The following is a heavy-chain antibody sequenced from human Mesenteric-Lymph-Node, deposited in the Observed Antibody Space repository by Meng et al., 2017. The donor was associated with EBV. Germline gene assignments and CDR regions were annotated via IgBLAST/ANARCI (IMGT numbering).Heavy chain of an antibody. D-gene: IGHD6-6*01. V-gene: IGHV3-11*01. CDR1: GVSFSDYV. J-gene: IGHJ4*02. CDR3: ARFLYSSAFY. CDR2: ISGSGDAV. Sequence: QVQVVEVGGGWVEAGGSLRVSCGASGVSFSDYVRRWVRQGPGKGLEWVAYISGSGDAVYYADSVKGRFTVSRDNVKNSLYLQLNSLRADDTAVYYCARFLYSSAFYWGLGTLITVSS.